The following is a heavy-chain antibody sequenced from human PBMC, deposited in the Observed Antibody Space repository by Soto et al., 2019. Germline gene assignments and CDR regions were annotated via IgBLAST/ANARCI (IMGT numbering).Heavy chain of an antibody. D-gene: IGHD5-18*01. CDR1: GFTFSNFW. Sequence: EVQLVESGGGLVQPGGSLRLSCAASGFTFSNFWMSWVRQAPGKGLEWVANIKEDGSEKYSVDSVKGRFTISRDNAKNSLYLQMNSLRAEDTAVYYCARDMDTYGYGLFNYRGQGTLVTVSS. CDR3: ARDMDTYGYGLFNY. V-gene: IGHV3-7*04. CDR2: IKEDGSEK. J-gene: IGHJ4*02.